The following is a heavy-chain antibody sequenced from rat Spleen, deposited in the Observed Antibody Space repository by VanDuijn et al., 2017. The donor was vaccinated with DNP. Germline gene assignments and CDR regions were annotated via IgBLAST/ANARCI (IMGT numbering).Heavy chain of an antibody. CDR2: INSAGST. Sequence: EVQLQESGPGLLKPSQSLSLTCSVTGYSISTSYRWNWIRKFPGNKLEWMGYINSAGSTHYNPSLKSRISITKDTSKNQFFLQVISVTPEDTATYYCARHAATVPHAMDAWGQGTSVTVSS. CDR3: ARHAATVPHAMDA. CDR1: GYSISTSYR. V-gene: IGHV3-3*01. D-gene: IGHD1-1*01. J-gene: IGHJ4*01.